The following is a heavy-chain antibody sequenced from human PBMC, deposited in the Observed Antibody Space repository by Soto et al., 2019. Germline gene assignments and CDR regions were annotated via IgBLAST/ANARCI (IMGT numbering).Heavy chain of an antibody. J-gene: IGHJ6*02. CDR1: GYTFTRSG. Sequence: ASVKVSCKASGYTFTRSGISWVRQAPGQGLEWMGWISTYNGDTNYAQTFQGRVTMTTDTSTSTVHMEVSRLRSDDTAVYYCARARGTYYDILTGHYYYYYGMDVWGQGTTVTVSS. D-gene: IGHD3-9*01. V-gene: IGHV1-18*01. CDR3: ARARGTYYDILTGHYYYYYGMDV. CDR2: ISTYNGDT.